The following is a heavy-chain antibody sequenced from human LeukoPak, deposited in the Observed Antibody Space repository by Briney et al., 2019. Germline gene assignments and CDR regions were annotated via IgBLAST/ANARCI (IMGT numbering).Heavy chain of an antibody. D-gene: IGHD6-19*01. Sequence: GGSLRLSCGASEFAFSDFYMTWIRQAPGKGLEWVSYISSSSSHTNYADSVKGRFTSSRDNAKNSLYLQMNSLRAEDTAVYYCARTNLGSGWRFDYWGQGTLVTVSS. V-gene: IGHV3-11*06. CDR3: ARTNLGSGWRFDY. CDR2: ISSSSSHT. CDR1: EFAFSDFY. J-gene: IGHJ4*02.